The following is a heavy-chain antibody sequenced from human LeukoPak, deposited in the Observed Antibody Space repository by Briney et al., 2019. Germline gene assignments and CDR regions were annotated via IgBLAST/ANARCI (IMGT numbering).Heavy chain of an antibody. J-gene: IGHJ4*02. CDR1: GGSISSGGYY. D-gene: IGHD6-19*01. Sequence: PSQTLSLTCTVSGGSISSGGYYWSWIRQHPGKGLEWIGYIYYSGSTYYNPSLKSRVTISVDTSKNQFSLKLSSVTAADTTIYYCARRGSGWYWDSWGQGTLVTVSS. CDR3: ARRGSGWYWDS. CDR2: IYYSGST. V-gene: IGHV4-31*03.